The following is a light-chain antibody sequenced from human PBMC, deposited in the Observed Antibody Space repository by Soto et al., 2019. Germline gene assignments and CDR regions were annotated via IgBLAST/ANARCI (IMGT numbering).Light chain of an antibody. J-gene: IGKJ1*01. CDR2: LGS. Sequence: DIVMTQSPLSLPVTPGEPASISCRSSQSLLHSNGYNYLDWYLQKPGQSPQLLIYLGSNRASGVPDRFRGSGSGTDFTLKISRVEAGDVGVYYCMQALQTLWTFGQGTKVEIK. CDR3: MQALQTLWT. CDR1: QSLLHSNGYNY. V-gene: IGKV2-28*01.